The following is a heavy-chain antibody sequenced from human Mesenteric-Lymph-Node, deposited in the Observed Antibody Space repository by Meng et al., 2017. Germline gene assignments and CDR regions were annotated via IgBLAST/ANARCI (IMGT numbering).Heavy chain of an antibody. CDR2: ISGSGSST. Sequence: GESLKISCAVSGFTFSSYAMTWVRQAPGKGLEWVSAISGSGSSTYYADSVKGRFTISRDNSKNTLYLQMNSLRVEDTAVYYCAKDSRDILTGYSYYYYGMDVWGQGTTVTVSS. CDR1: GFTFSSYA. D-gene: IGHD3-9*01. CDR3: AKDSRDILTGYSYYYYGMDV. J-gene: IGHJ6*02. V-gene: IGHV3-23*01.